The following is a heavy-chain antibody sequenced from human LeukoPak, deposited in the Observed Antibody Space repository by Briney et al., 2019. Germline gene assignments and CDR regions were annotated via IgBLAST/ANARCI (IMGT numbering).Heavy chain of an antibody. D-gene: IGHD3-22*01. CDR3: ARRPGDYDSSGYGCFDY. CDR1: GYSISNNYY. Sequence: SETLSLTCTVSGYSISNNYYWGWIRQPPGKGLEWIGSISQSGSPYYSPSLRGRVTISVDTSKNQFSLKLSSVTAADTAVYYCARRPGDYDSSGYGCFDYWGQGTLVTVSS. V-gene: IGHV4-38-2*02. CDR2: ISQSGSP. J-gene: IGHJ4*02.